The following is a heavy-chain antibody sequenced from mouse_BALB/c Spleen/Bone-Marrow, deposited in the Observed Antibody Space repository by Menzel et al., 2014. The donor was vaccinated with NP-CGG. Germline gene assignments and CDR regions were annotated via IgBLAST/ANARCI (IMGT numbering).Heavy chain of an antibody. Sequence: LKQSGSELVRPGASVKLSCKASGYTFTSYWMHWVKQRPGQGLEWIGNIYPGSGSTNYDEKFKSKATLTVDTSSSTAYMQLTTLTSEDCAVYYCTYYYFDYWGQGTTLTVSS. J-gene: IGHJ2*01. CDR2: IYPGSGST. V-gene: IGHV1S22*01. CDR1: GYTFTSYW. CDR3: TYYYFDY.